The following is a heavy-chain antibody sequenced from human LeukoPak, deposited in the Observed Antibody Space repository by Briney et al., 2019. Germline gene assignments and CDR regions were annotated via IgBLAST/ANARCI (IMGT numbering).Heavy chain of an antibody. CDR2: VKSKTDGGTT. CDR3: TTDGGGKGFDP. D-gene: IGHD3-16*01. Sequence: GGSLRLSCTPSGFTLSNAWMSWVRQAPGKGPDWVGRVKSKTDGGTTDYAATVKGRFTISRDDSKNTLYLQMNSLKTEDTAVYYCTTDGGGKGFDPWGQGTLVTVSS. V-gene: IGHV3-15*01. J-gene: IGHJ5*02. CDR1: GFTLSNAW.